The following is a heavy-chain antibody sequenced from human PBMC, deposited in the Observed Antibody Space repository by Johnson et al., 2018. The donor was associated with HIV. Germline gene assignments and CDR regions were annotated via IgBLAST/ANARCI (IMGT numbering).Heavy chain of an antibody. CDR3: SRDPGWRGSYGSAFEI. V-gene: IGHV3-30*02. CDR1: GFTFSSYG. Sequence: QMQLVESGGGVVQPGGSLRLSCAASGFTFSSYGMHCVRQAPGKGLEWVAFIRYDGNNKNYADSVKGRFTLSSDNSKNTLYVKMNSLRAEDTPVYYWSRDPGWRGSYGSAFEIWGQGTMVIVSS. J-gene: IGHJ3*02. CDR2: IRYDGNNK. D-gene: IGHD3-10*01.